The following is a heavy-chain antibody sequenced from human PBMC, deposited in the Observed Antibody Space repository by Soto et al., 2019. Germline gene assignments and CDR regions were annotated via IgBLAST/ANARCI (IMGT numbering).Heavy chain of an antibody. Sequence: SETLSLTSTVSGGYISRYYWSWIRQPPGKGLEWIGYMYNTGSTVYNPPFKSRVTISVDTSKNQFSLKLNSVTAADTAVYYCARDLWGYCGTDCYPLDVWGQGTTVTVSS. CDR3: ARDLWGYCGTDCYPLDV. CDR1: GGYISRYY. J-gene: IGHJ6*02. CDR2: MYNTGST. V-gene: IGHV4-59*01. D-gene: IGHD2-21*02.